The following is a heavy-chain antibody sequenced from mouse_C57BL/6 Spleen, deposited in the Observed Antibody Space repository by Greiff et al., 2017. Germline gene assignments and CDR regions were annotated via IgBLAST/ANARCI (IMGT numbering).Heavy chain of an antibody. CDR1: GYTFTSYW. Sequence: VQLQQPGAELVMPGASVKLSCKASGYTFTSYWMHWVKQRPGQGLEWIGEIDPSDSYTNYNQKFKGKSTLTVDKSSSTAYMQLSSLTAEDSAVYYCARSDSSGYWFAYWGQGTLVTVSA. CDR3: ARSDSSGYWFAY. V-gene: IGHV1-69*01. CDR2: IDPSDSYT. D-gene: IGHD3-2*02. J-gene: IGHJ3*01.